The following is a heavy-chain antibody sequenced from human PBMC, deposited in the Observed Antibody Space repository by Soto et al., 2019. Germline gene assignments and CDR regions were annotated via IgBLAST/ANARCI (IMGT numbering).Heavy chain of an antibody. J-gene: IGHJ3*02. CDR2: IYYTGST. CDR3: ARTSVSRFLGADAFDI. D-gene: IGHD3-3*01. V-gene: IGHV4-39*01. CDR1: GGSISSSGYY. Sequence: SETLSLTCSVSGGSISSSGYYWGWVRQPPGKGLEWIGSIYYTGSTYYNPSLKSRVTISVDTSKNQFSLKLSSVTAADTAVYYCARTSVSRFLGADAFDIWGQGTMVTVSS.